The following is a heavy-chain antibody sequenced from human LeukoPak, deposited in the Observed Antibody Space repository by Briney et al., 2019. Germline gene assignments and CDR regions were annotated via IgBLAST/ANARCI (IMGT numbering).Heavy chain of an antibody. V-gene: IGHV3-30*02. CDR3: AKDHEDSTSPAYYFDY. Sequence: GGSLRLSCAASGLTFSSYGMHWVRQAPGKGLEWVGFIRYDGSNKYYGDSVKGRFTISRDNSKNTLYLQMNSLRAEDTAVYYCAKDHEDSTSPAYYFDYWGQGTLVTVSS. J-gene: IGHJ4*02. CDR2: IRYDGSNK. CDR1: GLTFSSYG. D-gene: IGHD2-2*01.